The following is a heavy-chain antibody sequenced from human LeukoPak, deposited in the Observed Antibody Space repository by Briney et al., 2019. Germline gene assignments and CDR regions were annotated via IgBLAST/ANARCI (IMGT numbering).Heavy chain of an antibody. J-gene: IGHJ4*02. Sequence: ASEKVSCKASGFTFTDYYMHWVRQAPGQGLEWMGWISAYNGNTNFAQKLQGRVTMTTDTSTSTAYMDLRSLRSDDTAVYYCARDQAATNTQVRFCLDWGQGTLVTVSS. V-gene: IGHV1-18*04. CDR3: ARDQAATNTQVRFCLD. CDR2: ISAYNGNT. D-gene: IGHD3-9*01. CDR1: GFTFTDYY.